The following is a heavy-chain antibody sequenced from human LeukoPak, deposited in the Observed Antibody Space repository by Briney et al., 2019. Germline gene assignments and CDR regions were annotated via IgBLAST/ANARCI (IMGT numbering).Heavy chain of an antibody. D-gene: IGHD3-22*01. J-gene: IGHJ4*02. CDR3: AKDPTHFRVWDDYDNTRLNY. V-gene: IGHV3-NL1*01. Sequence: GGSLRLSCAASGFTFRSYAMHWVRQAPGKGLEWVSLYSGGSTYYADSVKGRFTISRDNSKNTLYLQMNSLRAEDTAVYYCAKDPTHFRVWDDYDNTRLNYWGQGTLVTVSS. CDR2: YSGGST. CDR1: GFTFRSYA.